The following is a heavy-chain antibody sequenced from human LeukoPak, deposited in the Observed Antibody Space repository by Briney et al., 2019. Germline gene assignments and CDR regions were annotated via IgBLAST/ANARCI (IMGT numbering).Heavy chain of an antibody. Sequence: SETLSLICTVSGGXISSRNYYWGWIRQPPGKWLEWIGSIYYSGSTYYNPSLKSRATISVDTSKNQFSLKLSSVTAADTAVYYCARRRELLRRDAFDIWGQGTMVTVSS. V-gene: IGHV4-39*01. CDR2: IYYSGST. D-gene: IGHD1-26*01. J-gene: IGHJ3*02. CDR1: GGXISSRNYY. CDR3: ARRRELLRRDAFDI.